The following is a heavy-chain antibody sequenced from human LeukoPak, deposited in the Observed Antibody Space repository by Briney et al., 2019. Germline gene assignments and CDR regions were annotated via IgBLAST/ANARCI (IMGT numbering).Heavy chain of an antibody. J-gene: IGHJ6*02. CDR2: INPNSGGT. D-gene: IGHD6-13*01. CDR1: GYTFTGYY. CDR3: ARELVGIAAAYRSYYGMDV. V-gene: IGHV1-2*02. Sequence: ASVKVSCKASGYTFTGYYMHWVRQAPGQGLEWMGWINPNSGGTNYAQKFQGRVTMTRDTSISTAYMELSRLRSDDTAVYYCARELVGIAAAYRSYYGMDVWGQGTTVTVSS.